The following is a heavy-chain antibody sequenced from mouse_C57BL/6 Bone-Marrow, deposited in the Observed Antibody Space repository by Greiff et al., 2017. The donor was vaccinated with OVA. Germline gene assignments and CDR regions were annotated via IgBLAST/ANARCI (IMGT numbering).Heavy chain of an antibody. CDR3: ARRVLRTTYFDV. J-gene: IGHJ1*03. V-gene: IGHV14-2*01. CDR1: GFNIKDYY. D-gene: IGHD1-1*01. CDR2: IDPEDGET. Sequence: VQLKESGAELVKPGASVKLSCTASGFNIKDYYMHWVKQRPEQGLEWIGRIDPEDGETKYAPKFQGKATITADTSSNTAYLQLSSLTSEDTAVYYCARRVLRTTYFDVWGTGTTVTVSA.